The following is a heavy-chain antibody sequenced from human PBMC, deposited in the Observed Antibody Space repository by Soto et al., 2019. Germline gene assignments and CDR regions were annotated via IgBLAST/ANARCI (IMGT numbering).Heavy chain of an antibody. CDR1: SGPISSYN. J-gene: IGHJ4*02. Sequence: SETLSLTCTVSSGPISSYNWNWVRQPPGKGLEWIGFINYSGSTHYNPSPKSRVTISLDTSKNQFSLKLNSVTAADTAVYYCARENYYALDYWGPGTLVTVSS. V-gene: IGHV4-59*01. CDR2: INYSGST. D-gene: IGHD3-10*01. CDR3: ARENYYALDY.